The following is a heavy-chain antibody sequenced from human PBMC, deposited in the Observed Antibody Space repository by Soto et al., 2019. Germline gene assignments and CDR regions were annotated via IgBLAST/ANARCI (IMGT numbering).Heavy chain of an antibody. CDR3: AAANWNYVGGNYNFDY. Sequence: ASVKVSCKASGFTFTSSAMQWVRQARGQRLEWIGWIVVGSGNTNYAQKFQERVTITRDMSTSTAYMELSSLRSEDTAVYYCAAANWNYVGGNYNFDYWGQGTLVTVSS. CDR1: GFTFTSSA. D-gene: IGHD1-7*01. V-gene: IGHV1-58*02. J-gene: IGHJ4*02. CDR2: IVVGSGNT.